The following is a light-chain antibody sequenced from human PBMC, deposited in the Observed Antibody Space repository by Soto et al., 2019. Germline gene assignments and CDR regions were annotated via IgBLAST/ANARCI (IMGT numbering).Light chain of an antibody. CDR2: DVT. CDR3: KSYTSASTYV. J-gene: IGLJ1*01. CDR1: GSVIGTYNY. Sequence: QSVLTQPASVSGSPGQSITISYTGTGSVIGTYNYVSWYQHHPGKAPKFIIYDVTNRPSGVSDRFSGSKSGNTASLTISGLQAEDEADYFCKSYTSASTYVFGTGTKVTVL. V-gene: IGLV2-14*03.